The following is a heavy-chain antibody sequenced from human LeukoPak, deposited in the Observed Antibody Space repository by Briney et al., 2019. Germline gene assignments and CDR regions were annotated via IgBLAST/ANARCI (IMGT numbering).Heavy chain of an antibody. V-gene: IGHV1-46*01. CDR1: GYTFTSYY. CDR3: ALASTYDFWSGYPIQYYFDY. CDR2: INPSGGST. J-gene: IGHJ4*02. D-gene: IGHD3-3*01. Sequence: HEASVKVSCKASGYTFTSYYMHWVRQAPGQGLEWMGIINPSGGSTSYAQKFQGRVTITRNTSISTAYMELSSLRSEDTAVYYCALASTYDFWSGYPIQYYFDYWGQGTLVTVSS.